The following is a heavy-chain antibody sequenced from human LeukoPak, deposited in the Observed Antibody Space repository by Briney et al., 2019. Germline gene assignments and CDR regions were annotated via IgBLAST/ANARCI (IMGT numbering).Heavy chain of an antibody. CDR2: INHSGST. D-gene: IGHD3-22*01. CDR1: GGSFSGYY. V-gene: IGHV4-34*01. CDR3: ARWRFYYDSSGYYYVYYGMDV. Sequence: SETLSLTCAVYGGSFSGYYWSWIRQPPGKGLEWIGEINHSGSTNYNPSLKSRVTISVDTSKNQFPLKLSSVTAADTAVYYCARWRFYYDSSGYYYVYYGMDVWGQGTTVTVSS. J-gene: IGHJ6*02.